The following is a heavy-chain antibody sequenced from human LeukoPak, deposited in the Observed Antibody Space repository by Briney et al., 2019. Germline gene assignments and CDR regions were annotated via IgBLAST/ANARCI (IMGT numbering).Heavy chain of an antibody. J-gene: IGHJ4*02. D-gene: IGHD3-10*01. V-gene: IGHV1-69*01. CDR3: ARGDYYGSGSYSFLGYFDY. CDR1: GGTFSNYA. CDR2: IIPIFGTA. Sequence: SVKVSFKASGGTFSNYAINWVRQAPGQGLEWMGGIIPIFGTANYAQKFQGRVTITADESTSTAYMELSSLRSEDTAVYYCARGDYYGSGSYSFLGYFDYWGQGTLVTVSS.